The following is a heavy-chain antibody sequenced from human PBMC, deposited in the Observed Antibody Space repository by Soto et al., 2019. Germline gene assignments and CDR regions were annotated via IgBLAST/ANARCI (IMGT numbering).Heavy chain of an antibody. J-gene: IGHJ4*02. V-gene: IGHV4-4*02. D-gene: IGHD6-13*01. CDR3: ARRSVSSSWPHFDY. Sequence: SETLSLTCAVSGGSISSSNWWSWVRQPPGKGLEWIGEIYHSGSTNYNPSLKSRVTISVDKSKNQFSLKLSSVTAADTAVYYCARRSVSSSWPHFDYWGQGTLVTVSS. CDR1: GGSISSSNW. CDR2: IYHSGST.